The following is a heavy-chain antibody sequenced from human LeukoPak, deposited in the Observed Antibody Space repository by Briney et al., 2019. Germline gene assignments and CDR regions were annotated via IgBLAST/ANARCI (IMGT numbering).Heavy chain of an antibody. D-gene: IGHD3-22*01. J-gene: IGHJ3*02. CDR2: IKQDGSGK. CDR1: GFTFSSYW. CDR3: AREGTYYYDSSGYYEDAFDI. V-gene: IGHV3-7*01. Sequence: GGSLRLSCAASGFTFSSYWMSWVRQAPGKGLEWVANIKQDGSGKYYVDSVKGRFTISRDNAKNSLYLQMNSLRAEDTAVYYCAREGTYYYDSSGYYEDAFDIWGQGTMVTVSS.